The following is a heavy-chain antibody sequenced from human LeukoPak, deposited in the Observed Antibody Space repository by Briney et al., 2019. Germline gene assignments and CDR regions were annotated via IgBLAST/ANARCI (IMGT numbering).Heavy chain of an antibody. CDR1: GGSISSSSYY. CDR2: IYTSGSI. J-gene: IGHJ5*02. D-gene: IGHD3-10*01. Sequence: SETLSLTCTVSGGSISSSSYYWSWIRQPAGKGLEWIGRIYTSGSINYNPSLKSRVTVSVDTSKKQFTLKLSSVTAADTAVYYCARGFTMVRGPYGWFDPWGQGALVTVSS. V-gene: IGHV4-61*02. CDR3: ARGFTMVRGPYGWFDP.